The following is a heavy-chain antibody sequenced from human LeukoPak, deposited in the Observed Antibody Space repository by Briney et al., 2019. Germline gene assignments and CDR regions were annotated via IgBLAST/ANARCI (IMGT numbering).Heavy chain of an antibody. CDR2: IYYSGST. D-gene: IGHD3-10*01. Sequence: SETLSLTCTVSGGSISSYHWSWIRQPPGKGLEWIGYIYYSGSTNYNPSLKSRVTISVDTSKNQFSLKLSSVTAADTAVYYCARAPGVRGGGYFDYWGQGTLVTVSS. J-gene: IGHJ4*02. V-gene: IGHV4-59*01. CDR3: ARAPGVRGGGYFDY. CDR1: GGSISSYH.